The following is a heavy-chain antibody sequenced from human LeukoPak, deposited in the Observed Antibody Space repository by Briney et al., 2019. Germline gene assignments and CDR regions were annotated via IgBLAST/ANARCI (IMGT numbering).Heavy chain of an antibody. CDR2: IYSGGST. D-gene: IGHD3-3*01. V-gene: IGHV3-66*01. CDR1: GFTVSSNY. Sequence: AGGSLRLSCAASGFTVSSNYMSWVRQAPGKGLEWVSVIYSGGSTYYADSVKGRFTISRDNSKNTLYLQMNSLGAEDTAVYYCARDPPITIFGVVPGDYWGQGTLVTVSS. J-gene: IGHJ4*02. CDR3: ARDPPITIFGVVPGDY.